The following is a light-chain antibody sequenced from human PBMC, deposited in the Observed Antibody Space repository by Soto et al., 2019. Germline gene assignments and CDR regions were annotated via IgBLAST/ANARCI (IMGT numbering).Light chain of an antibody. Sequence: EIVLTQSPATLSLSPGERATLSCRASQSVSSYLAWYQQKPGQAPRLLIYDASNRATGIPARFRGSGSGTDFPLTISSLEPDDFAVYYCQQRSNWPPYTFGQGTKLEIK. V-gene: IGKV3-11*01. CDR1: QSVSSY. CDR2: DAS. CDR3: QQRSNWPPYT. J-gene: IGKJ2*01.